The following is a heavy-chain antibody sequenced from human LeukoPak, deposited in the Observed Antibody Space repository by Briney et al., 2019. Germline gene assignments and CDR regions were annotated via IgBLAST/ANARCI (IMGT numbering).Heavy chain of an antibody. V-gene: IGHV3-73*01. Sequence: PGGSLKLFCAASGFTFSGSAMHWVRQASGKGLEWVGRIRSKANSYAAAYAASVKGRFTISRDDSKNTAYLQMNSLKTEDTAVYYCTRLSGSSSIDYWGQGTLVTVSS. J-gene: IGHJ4*02. D-gene: IGHD6-13*01. CDR2: IRSKANSYAA. CDR1: GFTFSGSA. CDR3: TRLSGSSSIDY.